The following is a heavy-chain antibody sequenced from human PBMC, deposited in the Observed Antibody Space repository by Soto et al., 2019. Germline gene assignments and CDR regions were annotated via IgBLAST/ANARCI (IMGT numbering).Heavy chain of an antibody. CDR2: ISGSGGSI. CDR3: AKVPVVVITTGGYFDY. CDR1: GFSFSTYA. D-gene: IGHD3-22*01. V-gene: IGHV3-23*01. Sequence: EVQLLESGGGLVQPGGSLRLSCAASGFSFSTYAMSWVRQAPGKGLEWVSGISGSGGSIYYADSVKGRFTISRDNSKNTLYLQMNSLRAEDTAVYCCAKVPVVVITTGGYFDYWGQGTLVTVSS. J-gene: IGHJ4*02.